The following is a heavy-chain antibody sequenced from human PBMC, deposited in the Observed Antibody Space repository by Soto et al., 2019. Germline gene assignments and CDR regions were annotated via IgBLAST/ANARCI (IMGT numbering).Heavy chain of an antibody. V-gene: IGHV2-5*02. D-gene: IGHD4-17*01. CDR1: GFSLSTRGVG. Sequence: QITLKESGPTLVKPTQTLTLTCTFSGFSLSTRGVGVGWIRHPPGKALERLALIYWDDEKRYSPSLKSRLTIPKDSSKNQVVRTMTNMDPVDTATYDCARVTSYGDLLWYFDLWGRGTLVTVSS. CDR2: IYWDDEK. J-gene: IGHJ2*01. CDR3: ARVTSYGDLLWYFDL.